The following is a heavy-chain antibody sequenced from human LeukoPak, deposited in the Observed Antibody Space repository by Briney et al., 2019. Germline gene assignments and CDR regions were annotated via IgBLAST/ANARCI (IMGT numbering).Heavy chain of an antibody. Sequence: GGSLRLSCAASGFTFSSYAMHWVRQAPGKGLEWVAVISYDGSNKYYADSVKGRFTIFRDNSKNTLYLQMNSLRAEDTAVYYCARGSGYYYALDYWGQGTLVTVSS. J-gene: IGHJ4*02. V-gene: IGHV3-30-3*01. CDR1: GFTFSSYA. CDR3: ARGSGYYYALDY. CDR2: ISYDGSNK. D-gene: IGHD3-22*01.